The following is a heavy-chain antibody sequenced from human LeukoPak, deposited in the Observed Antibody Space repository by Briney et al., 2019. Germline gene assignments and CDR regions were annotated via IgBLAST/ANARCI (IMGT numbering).Heavy chain of an antibody. D-gene: IGHD3-22*01. J-gene: IGHJ5*02. Sequence: ASVKVSCKASGYTFTSYDINWVRQATGQGLEWMGWMNPNSGNTGYAQKFQGRVTMTRNTSISTAYMELSSLRSEDTAVYYCARDPMVGYYYDSSGRSWFDPWGQGTLVTVSS. V-gene: IGHV1-8*01. CDR2: MNPNSGNT. CDR1: GYTFTSYD. CDR3: ARDPMVGYYYDSSGRSWFDP.